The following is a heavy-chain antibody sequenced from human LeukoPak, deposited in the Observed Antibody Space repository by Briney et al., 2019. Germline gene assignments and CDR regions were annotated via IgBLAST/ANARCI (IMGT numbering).Heavy chain of an antibody. CDR2: IKKDGSET. Sequence: PGGSLRLSCAASGFTLSTYWMSWVRQVPGKGLEWVANIKKDGSETYYVDSVKGRFTISRDNAKNSLYLQMNSLSAEDTAMYYCAKGRYSGTTYYFDYWGQGTLVTVSS. V-gene: IGHV3-7*03. CDR3: AKGRYSGTTYYFDY. D-gene: IGHD5-12*01. CDR1: GFTLSTYW. J-gene: IGHJ4*02.